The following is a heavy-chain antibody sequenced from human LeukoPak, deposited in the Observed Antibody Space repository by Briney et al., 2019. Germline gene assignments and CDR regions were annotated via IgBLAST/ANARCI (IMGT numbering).Heavy chain of an antibody. V-gene: IGHV4-34*01. Sequence: SETLSLTCAVYGGSFSGYYWMWLRQPPGQGLEWFGEINHSGSTNYNPFLKSRVTISVDPSNIQCSLKLSSVTAADTAVYYCARGIGLNHDYGTVGWFDPWGQGTLVTVS. D-gene: IGHD4-17*01. CDR2: INHSGST. CDR1: GGSFSGYY. CDR3: ARGIGLNHDYGTVGWFDP. J-gene: IGHJ5*02.